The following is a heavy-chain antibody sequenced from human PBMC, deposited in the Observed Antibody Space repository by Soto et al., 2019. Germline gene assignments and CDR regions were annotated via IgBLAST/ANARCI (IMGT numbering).Heavy chain of an antibody. CDR3: AKGKEYYDFWSGYYTFDY. J-gene: IGHJ4*02. V-gene: IGHV3-23*01. Sequence: EVQLLESGGGLVQPGGSLRLSCAASGFTFSSYAMSWVRQAPGKGLEWVSAISGSGGSTYYADYVKGRFTISRDNSKNTLYLEMNSLRAEDTAVYYFAKGKEYYDFWSGYYTFDYWGEGTLVTVSS. CDR1: GFTFSSYA. CDR2: ISGSGGST. D-gene: IGHD3-3*01.